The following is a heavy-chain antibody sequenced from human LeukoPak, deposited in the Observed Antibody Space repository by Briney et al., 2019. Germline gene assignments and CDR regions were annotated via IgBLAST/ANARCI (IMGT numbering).Heavy chain of an antibody. CDR3: ASGLLVGAPRQMGAFDI. D-gene: IGHD1-26*01. J-gene: IGHJ3*02. CDR1: GYSSTSYW. Sequence: GESLKISCKGSGYSSTSYWIGWVRQLPRQAPQRIGIIYPGDSDTRYSPSFQGQVTISADKSISTAYLQWSSLKASDTAMYYCASGLLVGAPRQMGAFDIWGQGTMVTVSS. V-gene: IGHV5-51*01. CDR2: IYPGDSDT.